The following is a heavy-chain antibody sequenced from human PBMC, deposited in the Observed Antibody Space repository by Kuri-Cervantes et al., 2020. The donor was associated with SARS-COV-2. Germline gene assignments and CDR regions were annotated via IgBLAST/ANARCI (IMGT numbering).Heavy chain of an antibody. V-gene: IGHV1-69*13. J-gene: IGHJ5*02. D-gene: IGHD3-3*01. Sequence: SVKVSCKASGYTFTSYDINWVRQATGQGLEWMGRIIPIFGTANYAQKFQGRVTITADESTSTAYMELSSLRSEDTAVYYCARESKGVTIFGVVYNWFDPWGQGTLVTVSS. CDR2: IIPIFGTA. CDR3: ARESKGVTIFGVVYNWFDP. CDR1: GYTFTSYD.